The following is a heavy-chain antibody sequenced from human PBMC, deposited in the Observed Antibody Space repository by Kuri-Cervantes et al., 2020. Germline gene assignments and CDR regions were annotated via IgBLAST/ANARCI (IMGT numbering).Heavy chain of an antibody. CDR3: ARCGLGVGVWGNRGFDY. J-gene: IGHJ4*02. CDR2: INHSGST. CDR1: GGSISSGDYY. Sequence: ESLKISCTVSGGSISSGDYYWSWIRQPPGKGLEWIGEINHSGSTNYNPSLKSRVTISVDTSKNQFSLKLSSVTATDTAVYYCARCGLGVGVWGNRGFDYWGQGTLVTVSS. D-gene: IGHD3-16*01. V-gene: IGHV4-39*07.